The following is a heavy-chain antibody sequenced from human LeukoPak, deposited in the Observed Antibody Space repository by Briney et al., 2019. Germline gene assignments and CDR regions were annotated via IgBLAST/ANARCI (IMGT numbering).Heavy chain of an antibody. Sequence: SQTLSLTCAISGDSVSSNSAAWNWIRQSPSRGLEWLGRTYYRSMWYNDYAVSVKSRITINPDTSKNQFSLQLNSVTPEDTAVYYCARDRTVLVPTAPGNGMDVWGQGTTVTVSS. CDR2: TYYRSMWYN. D-gene: IGHD3-10*01. CDR3: ARDRTVLVPTAPGNGMDV. J-gene: IGHJ6*02. V-gene: IGHV6-1*01. CDR1: GDSVSSNSAA.